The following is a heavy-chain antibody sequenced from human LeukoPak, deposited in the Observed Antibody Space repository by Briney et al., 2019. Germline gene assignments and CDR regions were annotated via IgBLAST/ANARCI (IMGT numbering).Heavy chain of an antibody. CDR3: AKEAAAAGPFDY. D-gene: IGHD6-13*01. J-gene: IGHJ4*02. Sequence: GGSLRLSCAASGFTFSSYEMNWVRQAPGKGLEWVSYISSSGSTIYYADSVKGRFTISRDNSKNTLYLQMNSLRAEDTAVYYCAKEAAAAGPFDYWGQGTLVTVSS. CDR2: ISSSGSTI. V-gene: IGHV3-48*03. CDR1: GFTFSSYE.